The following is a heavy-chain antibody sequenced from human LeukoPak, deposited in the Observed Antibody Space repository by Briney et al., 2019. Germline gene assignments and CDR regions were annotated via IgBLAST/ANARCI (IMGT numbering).Heavy chain of an antibody. V-gene: IGHV3-66*02. J-gene: IGHJ4*02. CDR3: ARESPARYYFDY. CDR1: GFTVSSNY. D-gene: IGHD2-2*01. Sequence: PGGSLRLSCAASGFTVSSNYMSWVRQAPGKGLEWVSVIYSGGSIYYADSVKGRFTVSRDNSKNTLYLQMNSLRAEDTAVYYCARESPARYYFDYWGQGTLVTVSS. CDR2: IYSGGSI.